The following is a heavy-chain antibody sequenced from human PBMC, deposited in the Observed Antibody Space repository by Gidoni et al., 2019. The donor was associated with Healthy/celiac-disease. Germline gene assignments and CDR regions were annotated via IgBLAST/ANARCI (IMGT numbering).Heavy chain of an antibody. Sequence: EVQLVEPGGGLVRPGGCLRLSCAASGFPLSNAWLCTVRQAPGKELEWVGRIKSKTDGGTTDYAAPVKGRFTISRDDSKNTLYLQMNSLKTEDTAVYYCTTSSQGIAVAGPLYYYYGMDVWGQGTTVTVSS. J-gene: IGHJ6*02. CDR3: TTSSQGIAVAGPLYYYYGMDV. CDR1: GFPLSNAW. D-gene: IGHD6-19*01. CDR2: IKSKTDGGTT. V-gene: IGHV3-15*01.